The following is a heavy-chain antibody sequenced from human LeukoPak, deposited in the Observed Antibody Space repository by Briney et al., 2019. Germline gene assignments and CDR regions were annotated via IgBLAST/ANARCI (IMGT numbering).Heavy chain of an antibody. Sequence: SETLSLTCTVSGGSISSYYWSWIRQPPGKGLEGTGYIYYSGSTNYNPSLKSRVTISVDTSKNQFSLKLSSVTAADTAVYYCAREPTYSSSWYTNCDYWGQGILVTVSS. CDR3: AREPTYSSSWYTNCDY. J-gene: IGHJ4*02. D-gene: IGHD6-13*01. V-gene: IGHV4-59*01. CDR1: GGSISSYY. CDR2: IYYSGST.